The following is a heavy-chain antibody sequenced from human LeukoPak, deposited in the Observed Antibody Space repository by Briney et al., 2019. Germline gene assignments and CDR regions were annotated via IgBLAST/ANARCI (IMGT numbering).Heavy chain of an antibody. D-gene: IGHD6-13*01. CDR2: ITVYNGNT. CDR1: GYTFSSYG. J-gene: IGHJ5*01. V-gene: IGHV1-18*01. Sequence: ASVKVSCKASGYTFSSYGISWVRQAPGQGLEWMGWITVYNGNTKYAHKYQDRVTMTTDTSTSTAYMDLRGLRSDDTAVYYCARDRGYEQQRWFDLWGQGTLVTVSS. CDR3: ARDRGYEQQRWFDL.